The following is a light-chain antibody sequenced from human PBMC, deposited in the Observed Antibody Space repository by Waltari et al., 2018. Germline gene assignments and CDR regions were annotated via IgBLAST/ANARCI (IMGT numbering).Light chain of an antibody. Sequence: IVLTQSPATLSLSPGERATLSCRASQSVVTYLAWFQQKPGQAPRLRMYDVSKRATGIPARFSGSGSGTDFTLTISSLEPEDFGVYYCQQRASSWVTFGGGTKVDIK. CDR1: QSVVTY. CDR3: QQRASSWVT. J-gene: IGKJ4*01. V-gene: IGKV3-11*01. CDR2: DVS.